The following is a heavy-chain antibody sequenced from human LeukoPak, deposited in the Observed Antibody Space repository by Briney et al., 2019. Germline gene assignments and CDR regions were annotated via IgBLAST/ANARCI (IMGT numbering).Heavy chain of an antibody. CDR1: GGSISSYY. D-gene: IGHD2-2*01. CDR3: ARQLGYCSSTSCYADKVDY. V-gene: IGHV4-4*07. CDR2: IYTSGST. J-gene: IGHJ4*02. Sequence: SETLSLTCTVSGGSISSYYWSWIRQPAGKGLEWIGRIYTSGSTNYNPSLKSRVTISVDTSKNQFSLKLSSVTAADTAVYYCARQLGYCSSTSCYADKVDYWGQGTLVTVST.